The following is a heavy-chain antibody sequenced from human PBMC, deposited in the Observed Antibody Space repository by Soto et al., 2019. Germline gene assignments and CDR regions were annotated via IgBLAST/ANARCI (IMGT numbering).Heavy chain of an antibody. J-gene: IGHJ4*02. CDR3: ARGTALIFGNFDY. CDR1: GGSFSGYY. Sequence: QVQLQQWGAGLLKPSETLSLTCAVYGGSFSGYYWSWIRQPPGKGLEWIGEINHSESTKYNPSLKGRVTISVDTSKNQFSLKLSSVTAADTAVYYCARGTALIFGNFDYWGQGTLVTVSS. D-gene: IGHD3-3*01. CDR2: INHSEST. V-gene: IGHV4-34*01.